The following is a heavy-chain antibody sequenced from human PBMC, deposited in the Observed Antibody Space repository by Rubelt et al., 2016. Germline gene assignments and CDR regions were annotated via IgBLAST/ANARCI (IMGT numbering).Heavy chain of an antibody. D-gene: IGHD4-11*01. Sequence: GLVKPSQTLSLTCTVSGGSISSGGYYWSWIRQHPGKGLEWIGYIYYSGSTYYNPSLKSRVTISVDTSKNQFSLKLSSVTAADTAVYYCARRPYSNYVYYYGMDVWGQGTTVTVSS. CDR3: ARRPYSNYVYYYGMDV. CDR2: IYYSGST. CDR1: GGSISSGGYY. J-gene: IGHJ6*02. V-gene: IGHV4-31*03.